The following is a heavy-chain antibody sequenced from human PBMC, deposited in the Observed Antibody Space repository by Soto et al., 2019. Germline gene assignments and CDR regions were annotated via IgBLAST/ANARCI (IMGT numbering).Heavy chain of an antibody. CDR1: GGSISSGGYY. CDR2: IYYSGST. D-gene: IGHD3-10*01. V-gene: IGHV4-30-4*08. J-gene: IGHJ5*02. Sequence: SETLSLTCTVSGGSISSGGYYWSWIRQHPGKGLEWIGYIYYSGSTYYNPSLKSRVTISVDTSKNQFSLKLSSVTAADTAVYYCARDGSLWVGWFDPWGQGTLVTVSS. CDR3: ARDGSLWVGWFDP.